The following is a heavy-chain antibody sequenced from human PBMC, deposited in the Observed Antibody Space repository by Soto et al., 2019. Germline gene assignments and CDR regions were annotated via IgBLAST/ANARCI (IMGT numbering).Heavy chain of an antibody. D-gene: IGHD3-22*01. CDR1: GGSVSSGSYY. V-gene: IGHV4-61*01. Sequence: PSETLSLTCTVSGGSVSSGSYYWSWIRQPPGKGLEWIGYIYYSGSTNYNPSLKSRVTISVDTSKNQFSLKLSSVTAADTAVYYCARRALYYYDSSGYPNWFDPWGQGTLVTVS. CDR2: IYYSGST. CDR3: ARRALYYYDSSGYPNWFDP. J-gene: IGHJ5*02.